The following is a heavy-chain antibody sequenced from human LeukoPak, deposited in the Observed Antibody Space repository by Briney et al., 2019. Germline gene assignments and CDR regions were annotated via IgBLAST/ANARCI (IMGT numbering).Heavy chain of an antibody. CDR3: ARQYCSGGSCYSDY. CDR2: IYPGDSHT. V-gene: IGHV5-51*01. D-gene: IGHD2-15*01. J-gene: IGHJ4*02. Sequence: GESLKISCKGSGYSFTSYWIGWVRQMPGKGLEWMGIIYPGDSHTRYSPSLQCQVTISADKSISTAYLQWSSLKASDTAMYYCARQYCSGGSCYSDYWGQGTLVTVSS. CDR1: GYSFTSYW.